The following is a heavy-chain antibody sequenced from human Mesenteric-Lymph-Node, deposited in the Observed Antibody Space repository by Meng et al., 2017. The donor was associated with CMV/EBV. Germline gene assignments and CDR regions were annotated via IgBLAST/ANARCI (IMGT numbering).Heavy chain of an antibody. Sequence: GSLRLSCTVPGYSISSGYYWGWIRQPPGKGLEWIGSIYHSGSTYYNPSLKSRVTISVDTSKNQFSLKLSSVTAADTAVYYCARMRFLEWSHYFDYWGQGTLVTVSS. CDR3: ARMRFLEWSHYFDY. CDR1: GYSISSGYY. J-gene: IGHJ4*02. CDR2: IYHSGST. D-gene: IGHD3-3*01. V-gene: IGHV4-38-2*02.